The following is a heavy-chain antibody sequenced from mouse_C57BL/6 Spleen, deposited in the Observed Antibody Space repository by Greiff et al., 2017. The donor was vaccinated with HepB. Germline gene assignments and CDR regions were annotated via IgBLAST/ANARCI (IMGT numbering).Heavy chain of an antibody. CDR2: IDPSDSYT. J-gene: IGHJ1*03. CDR3: ARWKYFDV. CDR1: GYTFTSYW. Sequence: QVQLQQPGAELVMPGASVKLSCKASGYTFTSYWMHWVKQRPGQGLEWIGEIDPSDSYTNYNQKFKGKSTLTVDKSSSTAYMQLSSLTSEDSAVYYYARWKYFDVWGTGTTVTVSS. V-gene: IGHV1-69*01.